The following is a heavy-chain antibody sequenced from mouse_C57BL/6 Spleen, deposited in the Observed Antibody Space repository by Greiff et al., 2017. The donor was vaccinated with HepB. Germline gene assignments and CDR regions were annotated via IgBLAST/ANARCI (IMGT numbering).Heavy chain of an antibody. Sequence: QVQLQQSGPELVKPGASVKISCKASGYAFSSSWMNWVKQRPGKGLEWIGRIYPGDGDTNYNGKFKGKATLTADKSSSTAYMQLSSLTSEDSAVYFCARDGGYEPYWGQGTLVTVSA. D-gene: IGHD2-2*01. J-gene: IGHJ3*01. CDR3: ARDGGYEPY. CDR1: GYAFSSSW. V-gene: IGHV1-82*01. CDR2: IYPGDGDT.